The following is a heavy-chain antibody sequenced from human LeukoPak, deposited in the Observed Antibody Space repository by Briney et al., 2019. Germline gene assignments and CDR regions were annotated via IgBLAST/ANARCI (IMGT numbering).Heavy chain of an antibody. J-gene: IGHJ3*02. D-gene: IGHD3-22*01. Sequence: SETLSLTSTVSGGSISSGGYYWSWIRQPPGKGLEWIGYIYHSGSTYYNPSLKSRVTISVDRSKNQFSLKLSSVTAADTAVYYCARDAARYYYDSSGYGDAFDIWGQGTMVTVSS. CDR3: ARDAARYYYDSSGYGDAFDI. V-gene: IGHV4-30-2*01. CDR1: GGSISSGGYY. CDR2: IYHSGST.